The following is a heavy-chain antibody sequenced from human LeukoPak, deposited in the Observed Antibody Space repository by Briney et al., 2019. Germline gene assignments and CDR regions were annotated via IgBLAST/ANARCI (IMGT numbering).Heavy chain of an antibody. CDR3: TRAGVTAYYHYYGMDV. Sequence: RSVPLSLTCTVSGGSISSYYWSWIREPPGKGLEWIGYLYYSGITNYNPSLMRRVTIALDTSKNQFSLKLTSVTAADTAIYYCTRAGVTAYYHYYGMDVWGQGTTVTVSS. CDR2: LYYSGIT. CDR1: GGSISSYY. V-gene: IGHV4-59*01. J-gene: IGHJ6*02. D-gene: IGHD2-21*02.